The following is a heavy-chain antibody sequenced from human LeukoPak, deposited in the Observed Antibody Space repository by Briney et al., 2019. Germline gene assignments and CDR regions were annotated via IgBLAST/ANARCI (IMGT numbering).Heavy chain of an antibody. J-gene: IGHJ4*02. CDR3: ARPPATDRYGSGSYYKRGYFDY. Sequence: PGGSLRLSCAASGFTFSSYSMNWVRQAPGKGLEWVSSISSSGSYIYDTDSVKGRFTISRDNSKNTLYLQMNSLRAEDTAVYYCARPPATDRYGSGSYYKRGYFDYWGQGTLVTVSS. CDR2: ISSSGSYI. V-gene: IGHV3-21*01. D-gene: IGHD3-10*01. CDR1: GFTFSSYS.